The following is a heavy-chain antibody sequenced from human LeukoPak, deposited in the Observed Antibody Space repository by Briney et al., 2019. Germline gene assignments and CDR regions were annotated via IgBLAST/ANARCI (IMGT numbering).Heavy chain of an antibody. J-gene: IGHJ6*03. V-gene: IGHV3-43D*03. CDR2: ISWDGGST. CDR1: GFTFADYA. D-gene: IGHD3-10*01. CDR3: AKAANYGSGSYRYHYYYYMDV. Sequence: PGGSVRLSCAASGFTFADYAMHWVRQAPGKGLEWVSLISWDGGSTYYADSVKGRFTISRDNSKNSLYLQMNSRRAEDTALYYCAKAANYGSGSYRYHYYYYMDVRGKGTTVTVSS.